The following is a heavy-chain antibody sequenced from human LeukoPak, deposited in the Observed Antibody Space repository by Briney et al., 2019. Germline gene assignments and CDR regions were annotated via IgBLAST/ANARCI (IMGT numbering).Heavy chain of an antibody. V-gene: IGHV3-23*01. CDR3: AKRAYNGYDNFAY. CDR2: RSGSSGST. D-gene: IGHD5-12*01. J-gene: IGHJ4*02. Sequence: GGTLRLTCAASGVTFNGMSWVRQGPGKGLERGSARSGSSGSTYYTDSVQGRLTISRDSAKNTRYLPMNSLRAADTAIYYCAKRAYNGYDNFAYWGQGTLVTVSS. CDR1: GVTFNG.